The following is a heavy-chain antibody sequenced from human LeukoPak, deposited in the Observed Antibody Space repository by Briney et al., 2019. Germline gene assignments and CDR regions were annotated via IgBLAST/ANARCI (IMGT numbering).Heavy chain of an antibody. CDR3: ARFVYCGGDCDALEN. CDR1: GGSISSYY. D-gene: IGHD2-21*02. V-gene: IGHV4-59*01. CDR2: IYYNGST. J-gene: IGHJ4*02. Sequence: SETLSLTCTVSGGSISSYYWSWIRQPPGKGLEWIGYIYYNGSTNYNPSLKSRVTISVDTSKNQFSLKLSSVTAADTAVYYCARFVYCGGDCDALENWGQGTLVTLSS.